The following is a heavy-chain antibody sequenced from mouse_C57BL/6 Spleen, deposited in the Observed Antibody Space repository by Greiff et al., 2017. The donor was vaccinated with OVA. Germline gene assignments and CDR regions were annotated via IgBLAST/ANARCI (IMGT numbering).Heavy chain of an antibody. CDR3: TTNNYFDY. D-gene: IGHD1-3*01. CDR2: IRLKSDNYAT. V-gene: IGHV6-3*01. J-gene: IGHJ2*01. Sequence: EVKLMESGGGLVQPGGSMKLSCVASGFTFSNYWMNWVRQSPEKGLEWVAQIRLKSDNYATHYAESVKGRFTISRDDSKSSVYLQMNNLRAEDTGIYYCTTNNYFDYWGQGTTLTVSS. CDR1: GFTFSNYW.